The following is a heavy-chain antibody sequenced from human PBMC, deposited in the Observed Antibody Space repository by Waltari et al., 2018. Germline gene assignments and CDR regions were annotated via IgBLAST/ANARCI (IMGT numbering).Heavy chain of an antibody. CDR3: ARTLAFDI. Sequence: EVQLVETGGGLIQPGGSLRLSCAASGFTVSSKNMGWVRQAPGKGLEWVSVIYSGGSTYYADSVKGRFTISRDNSKNTLYLQMNSLRAEDTAVYYCARTLAFDIWGQGTMVTVSS. V-gene: IGHV3-53*02. CDR2: IYSGGST. J-gene: IGHJ3*02. CDR1: GFTVSSKN.